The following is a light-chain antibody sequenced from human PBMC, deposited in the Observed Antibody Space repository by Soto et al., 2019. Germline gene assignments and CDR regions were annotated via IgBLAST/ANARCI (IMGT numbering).Light chain of an antibody. CDR3: AAWDDSLNAPV. CDR1: SSNIGNNT. V-gene: IGLV1-36*01. CDR2: YDD. J-gene: IGLJ2*01. Sequence: QSVLTQPPSVSEAPRQRVTISCSGSSSNIGNNTVNWYQQLPGKAPKLLVFYDDVLPSGVSDRFSGSTSGTSASLAISGLQSDDEADYYCAAWDDSLNAPVFGGGTKLTVL.